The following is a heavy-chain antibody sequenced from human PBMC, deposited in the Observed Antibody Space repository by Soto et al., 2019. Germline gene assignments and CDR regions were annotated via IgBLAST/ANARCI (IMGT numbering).Heavy chain of an antibody. CDR2: ISYSGTT. D-gene: IGHD4-17*01. V-gene: IGHV4-30-4*01. CDR3: ATMGTPVTGLYYFDY. CDR1: GGSISSGNYY. Sequence: QVQLQESGPGLVKPSQTLSLTCTVSGGSISSGNYYWSWIRQPPGKGLEWIGFISYSGTTHSSASLRSRVSISVDTSKNQFSLDRSSVTAADTAVYYCATMGTPVTGLYYFDYWGQGTLVTVSS. J-gene: IGHJ4*02.